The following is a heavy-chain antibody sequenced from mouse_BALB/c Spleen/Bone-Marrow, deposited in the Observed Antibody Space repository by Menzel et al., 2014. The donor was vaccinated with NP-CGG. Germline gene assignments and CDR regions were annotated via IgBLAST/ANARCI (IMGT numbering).Heavy chain of an antibody. V-gene: IGHV5-12-2*01. CDR1: GFTFSYYT. Sequence: EVQLQESGGGLVQPGGSLKLSCAASGFTFSYYTMSWVRQTPEKRLEWVAYISNGGSSTYHPDTVKGRFTISRDNAKNXLYLQMSSLKSEDTAMYYCARDGYDVGGALDYCGQGTSVTVSS. D-gene: IGHD2-2*01. CDR3: ARDGYDVGGALDY. J-gene: IGHJ4*01. CDR2: ISNGGSST.